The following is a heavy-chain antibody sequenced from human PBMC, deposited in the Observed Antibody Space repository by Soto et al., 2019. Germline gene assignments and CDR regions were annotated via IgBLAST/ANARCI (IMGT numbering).Heavy chain of an antibody. V-gene: IGHV3-9*01. Sequence: GGSLRLSCAASGFTFDDYAMHWVRQAPGKGLEWVSGISWNSGSIGYADSVKGRFTISRDNAKNSLYLQMNSLRAEDTALYYSANLDAQLPWGQGTLVTVSS. CDR1: GFTFDDYA. D-gene: IGHD2-2*01. CDR3: ANLDAQLP. CDR2: ISWNSGSI. J-gene: IGHJ5*02.